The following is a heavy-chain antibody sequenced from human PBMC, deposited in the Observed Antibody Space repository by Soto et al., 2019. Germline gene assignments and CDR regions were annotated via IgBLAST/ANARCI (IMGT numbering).Heavy chain of an antibody. V-gene: IGHV1-58*02. CDR2: IVVGSGNT. D-gene: IGHD3-22*01. CDR1: AFTFTSSA. CDR3: EAGLYSGYYFRSFDY. J-gene: IGHJ4*02. Sequence: SVKVSCKASAFTFTSSAMQWVRQARGQRLEWIGWIVVGSGNTNYAQKFQGRVTITRDMSTSTVYMELSSLRSEDTAVYYCEAGLYSGYYFRSFDYWGQGTLVTVSS.